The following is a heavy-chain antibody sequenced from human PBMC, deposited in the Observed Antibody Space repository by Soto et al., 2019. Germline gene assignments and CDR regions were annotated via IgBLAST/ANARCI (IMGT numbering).Heavy chain of an antibody. J-gene: IGHJ4*02. CDR2: ISHDGTNK. D-gene: IGHD1-26*01. CDR1: GFTFNSYG. CDR3: AKTPWEKYYSSWFDC. Sequence: QVQLVESGGGVVQPGRSLRLSCAASGFTFNSYGMHWVRQAPGKGLEWVASISHDGTNKYYVDSVKGRFTISRDNSKSTLYLQMNSLRAEDTAVYYCAKTPWEKYYSSWFDCWGQGTLVTVSP. V-gene: IGHV3-30*18.